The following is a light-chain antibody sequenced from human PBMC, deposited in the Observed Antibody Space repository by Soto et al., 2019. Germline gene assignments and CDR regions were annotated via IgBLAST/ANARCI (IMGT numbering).Light chain of an antibody. Sequence: DIQMTQSPSSLSASVGDRVTITCQASQDISNYLNWYQQKPGKAPKLLIYDASNLETGVPSRFSGSGSGTDFTFTISSLQPEDIANYYSQQYDNLPPLTLGGGTKVDIK. CDR1: QDISNY. J-gene: IGKJ4*01. CDR2: DAS. V-gene: IGKV1-33*01. CDR3: QQYDNLPPLT.